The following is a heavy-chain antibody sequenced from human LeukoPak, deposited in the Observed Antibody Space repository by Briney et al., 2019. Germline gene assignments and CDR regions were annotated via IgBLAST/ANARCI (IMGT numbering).Heavy chain of an antibody. CDR1: GFSLSSYW. V-gene: IGHV3-7*03. Sequence: GGSLRLSCAASGFSLSSYWISWVRQAPGKGLEWVANIKQDESEKDYVDSVKCRFTISRDNTKNSMYLQMSSLRDEDKAVYYCATYSGAHHKPFDDWGQGPLVTVSS. CDR2: IKQDESEK. D-gene: IGHD1-26*01. J-gene: IGHJ4*02. CDR3: ATYSGAHHKPFDD.